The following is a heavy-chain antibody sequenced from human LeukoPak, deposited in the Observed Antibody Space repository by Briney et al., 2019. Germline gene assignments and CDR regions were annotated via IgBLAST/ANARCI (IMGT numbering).Heavy chain of an antibody. CDR2: IYYSGST. J-gene: IGHJ4*02. CDR1: GGSISSYY. Sequence: ETLSLTCAVSGGSISSYYWSWIRQPPGKGLEWIGYIYYSGSTNYNPSLKSRVTISVDTSKNQFSLKLSSVTAADTAVYYCARDRHGSGTVSWYFDYWGQGTLVTVSS. D-gene: IGHD3-10*01. V-gene: IGHV4-59*01. CDR3: ARDRHGSGTVSWYFDY.